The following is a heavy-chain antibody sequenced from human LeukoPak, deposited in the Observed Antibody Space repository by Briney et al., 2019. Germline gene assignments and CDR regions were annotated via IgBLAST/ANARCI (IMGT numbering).Heavy chain of an antibody. CDR3: ARGLVVVAAILIGWFDP. CDR2: IYYSGST. J-gene: IGHJ5*02. V-gene: IGHV4-31*03. Sequence: SETLSLTCTVSGGSISSGGYYWSWIRQHPGKGLEWIGYIYYSGSTYYNPSLKSRVTISVDTSKNQFSLKLSSVTAADTAVYYCARGLVVVAAILIGWFDPWGQGTLVTVSS. D-gene: IGHD2-15*01. CDR1: GGSISSGGYY.